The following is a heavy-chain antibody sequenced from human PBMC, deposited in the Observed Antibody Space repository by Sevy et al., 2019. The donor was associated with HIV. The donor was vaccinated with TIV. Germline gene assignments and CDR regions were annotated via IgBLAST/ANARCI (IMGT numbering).Heavy chain of an antibody. J-gene: IGHJ5*02. CDR2: ISYDGSNK. CDR1: GFTFSSYA. D-gene: IGHD6-6*01. CDR3: ARDRAYSSSAPGRSKYNWFDP. Sequence: GGSLRLSCAASGFTFSSYAMHWVRQAPGKGLEWVAVISYDGSNKYYADTVKGRFTISRDNSKNTLYLQMNSLRAEETAVYYCARDRAYSSSAPGRSKYNWFDPWGQGTLVTVSS. V-gene: IGHV3-30-3*01.